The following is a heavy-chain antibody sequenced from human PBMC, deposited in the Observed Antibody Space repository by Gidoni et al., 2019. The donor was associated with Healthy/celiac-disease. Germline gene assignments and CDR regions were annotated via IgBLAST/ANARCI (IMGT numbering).Heavy chain of an antibody. V-gene: IGHV3-49*04. CDR1: GFTFGDYA. Sequence: EVQLVESGVGLVQPGRSLRLSCTASGFTFGDYAMRWVRQAPGKGLEWVGFIRSKAYGGTTEYAASVKGRFTISRDDSKSIAYLQMNSLKTEDTAVYYCTRAGVYCSSTSCYLYYYYYMDVWGKGTTVTVSS. J-gene: IGHJ6*03. CDR2: IRSKAYGGTT. D-gene: IGHD2-2*01. CDR3: TRAGVYCSSTSCYLYYYYYMDV.